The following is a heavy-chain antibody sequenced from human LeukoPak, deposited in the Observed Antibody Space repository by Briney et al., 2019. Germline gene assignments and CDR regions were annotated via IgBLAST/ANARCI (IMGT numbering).Heavy chain of an antibody. Sequence: PGRSLRLSCAASGFTFRNYAMFWVRQAPGKGLEWVAVILYDGNNIYYADSVKGRFTISRDNSKNTLYLQMNSLRAEDTAVYYCARVKKWIQLPYGMDVWGQGTTVTVSS. CDR2: ILYDGNNI. V-gene: IGHV3-30-3*01. J-gene: IGHJ6*02. CDR1: GFTFRNYA. CDR3: ARVKKWIQLPYGMDV. D-gene: IGHD5-18*01.